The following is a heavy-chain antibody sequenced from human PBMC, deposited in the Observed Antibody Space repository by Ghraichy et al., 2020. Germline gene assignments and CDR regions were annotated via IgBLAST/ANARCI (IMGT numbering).Heavy chain of an antibody. CDR3: ARDLFRGDGYNFIYYSGMDV. V-gene: IGHV3-43*01. CDR1: GFTFEDYP. Sequence: GESLNISCAASGFTFEDYPIHWVRQAPGKGLEWVSLITWDGDSTYYAESVKGRFTISRDNSKNSLYLQMNSLRTEDTALYYCARDLFRGDGYNFIYYSGMDVGGQGPTVTVSS. J-gene: IGHJ6*02. CDR2: ITWDGDST. D-gene: IGHD5-24*01.